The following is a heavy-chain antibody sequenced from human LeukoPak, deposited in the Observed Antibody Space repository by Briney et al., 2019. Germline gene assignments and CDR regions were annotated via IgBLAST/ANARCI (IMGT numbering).Heavy chain of an antibody. CDR1: GYTFTSYG. D-gene: IGHD3-9*01. Sequence: ASVKVSCKASGYTFTSYGISWVRQAPGQGLEWMGWISAYNGNTNYAQKLQGRVTMTTDTSTSTAYMELRSLRSDDTAVYYCARDYDILTGYCTNWFDPWGQGTLVTVSS. CDR3: ARDYDILTGYCTNWFDP. CDR2: ISAYNGNT. V-gene: IGHV1-18*01. J-gene: IGHJ5*02.